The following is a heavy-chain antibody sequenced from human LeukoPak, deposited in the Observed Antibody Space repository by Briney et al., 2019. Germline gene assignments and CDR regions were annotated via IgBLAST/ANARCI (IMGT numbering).Heavy chain of an antibody. CDR3: ARQWQQLKNWFDP. D-gene: IGHD6-13*01. V-gene: IGHV4-39*01. J-gene: IGHJ5*02. Sequence: SETLSLTCTVSGGSISSSSYYWGWIRQPPGKGLEWIGSIYYSGSIYYNPSLKSRVTISVDTSKNQFSLKLSSVTAADTAVYFRARQWQQLKNWFDPWGQGTLVTVSS. CDR2: IYYSGSI. CDR1: GGSISSSSYY.